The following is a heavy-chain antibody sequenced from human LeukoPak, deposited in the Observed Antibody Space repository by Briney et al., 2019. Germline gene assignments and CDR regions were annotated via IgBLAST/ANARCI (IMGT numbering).Heavy chain of an antibody. D-gene: IGHD6-19*01. CDR3: ARRRGSSGWYVG. J-gene: IGHJ4*02. CDR1: GGSISSYY. V-gene: IGHV4-59*08. CDR2: IHYSGST. Sequence: SETLSLTCTVSGGSISSYYWSWIRQPPGKGLEWIGYIHYSGSTNYNPSLKSRVTISVDTSKNQFSLKLSSVTAADTAVYYCARRRGSSGWYVGWGQGTLVTVSS.